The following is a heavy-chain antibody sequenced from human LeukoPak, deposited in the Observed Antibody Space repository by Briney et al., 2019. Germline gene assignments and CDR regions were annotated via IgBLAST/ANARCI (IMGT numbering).Heavy chain of an antibody. V-gene: IGHV3-7*01. CDR1: GFIFGTYW. Sequence: EGSLRLSCAASGFIFGTYWMDWVRQAPGKGLEWVANIKQDGSVKNYADSVQGRFTISRDNTKNSLYLEMSSLRGEDTAVYYCARNFGYQQFDYWGQGALVTVSS. CDR2: IKQDGSVK. J-gene: IGHJ4*02. CDR3: ARNFGYQQFDY. D-gene: IGHD5-18*01.